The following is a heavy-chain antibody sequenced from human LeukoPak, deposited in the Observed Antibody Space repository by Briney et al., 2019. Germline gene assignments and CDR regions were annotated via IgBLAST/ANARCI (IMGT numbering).Heavy chain of an antibody. CDR3: ARHWYSGSSHFDY. V-gene: IGHV4-59*01. CDR2: IYYSGST. CDR1: GGSISSYY. Sequence: SETLSLTCTVSGGSISSYYWSWIRQPPGKGLEWIGYIYYSGSTNYNPSLKSRVTISVDTSKNQFSLKLSSVTAADTAVYYCARHWYSGSSHFDYWGQGTLVTVSS. D-gene: IGHD1-26*01. J-gene: IGHJ4*02.